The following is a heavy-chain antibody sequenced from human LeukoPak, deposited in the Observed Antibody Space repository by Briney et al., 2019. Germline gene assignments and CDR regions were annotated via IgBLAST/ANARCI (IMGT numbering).Heavy chain of an antibody. J-gene: IGHJ4*02. D-gene: IGHD3-22*01. CDR3: ARLVYDSRGYYFDY. CDR1: GGSISNSSYY. V-gene: IGHV4-61*05. CDR2: IRYSGSA. Sequence: SETLSLTCSVSGGSISNSSYYWSWIRQPPGKGLEWIGYIRYSGSANYNPSLRSRVTISIDTSKNQFSLKLSSVTAADTAVYHCARLVYDSRGYYFDYWGQGTLVTVSS.